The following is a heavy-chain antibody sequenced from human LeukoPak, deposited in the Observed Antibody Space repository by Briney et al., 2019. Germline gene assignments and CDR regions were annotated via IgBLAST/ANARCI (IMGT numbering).Heavy chain of an antibody. CDR3: ARDYIGGYAPFDP. D-gene: IGHD3-22*01. V-gene: IGHV1-69*05. J-gene: IGHJ5*02. CDR1: GGTFSSYA. CDR2: IVPIFGTA. Sequence: SVKVSCKASGGTFSSYAISWVRQAPGQGLEWMGGIVPIFGTANYAQKFQGRVTITKDESTSTAYMEKSSLRSEDTAVYYCARDYIGGYAPFDPWGQGTLVTVSS.